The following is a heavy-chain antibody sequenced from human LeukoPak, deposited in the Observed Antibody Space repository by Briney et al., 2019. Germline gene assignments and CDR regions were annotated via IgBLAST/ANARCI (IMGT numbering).Heavy chain of an antibody. J-gene: IGHJ4*02. D-gene: IGHD3-22*01. CDR1: GGSFSVYY. V-gene: IGHV4-34*01. CDR2: INHSGST. CDR3: ARRAYYDSSGYYYVSGPVDY. Sequence: SETLSLTCAVYGGSFSVYYWSWIRQPPGKGLEWIGEINHSGSTNYNPSLKSRVTISVDTSKNQFSLKLSSVTAADTAVYYCARRAYYDSSGYYYVSGPVDYWGQGTLVTVSS.